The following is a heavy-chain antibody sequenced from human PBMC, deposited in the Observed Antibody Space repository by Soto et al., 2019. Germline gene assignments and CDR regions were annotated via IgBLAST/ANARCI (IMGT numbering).Heavy chain of an antibody. D-gene: IGHD3-10*01. CDR1: GYSFTSYW. CDR2: IYPGDSDT. Sequence: GESLKISCKGSGYSFTSYWIGWVRQMPGKGLEWMEIIYPGDSDTRYSPSFQGQVTISADKSISTAYLQWSSLKASDTAMYYCASQTYYYGSGSYYDYYYGMDVWGQGTTVTVSS. V-gene: IGHV5-51*01. CDR3: ASQTYYYGSGSYYDYYYGMDV. J-gene: IGHJ6*02.